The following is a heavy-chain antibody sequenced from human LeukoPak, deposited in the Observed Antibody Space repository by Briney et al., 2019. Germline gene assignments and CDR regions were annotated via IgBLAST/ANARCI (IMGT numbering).Heavy chain of an antibody. J-gene: IGHJ4*02. CDR2: LSGDGSST. V-gene: IGHV3-74*01. CDR3: AKDLGFTGAPAN. D-gene: IGHD7-27*01. Sequence: GGSLRLSCVASGFTFSTYWMHWVRQAPGKGLLWVSRLSGDGSSTRFADSLKGRFTISRDNAKNTLYLQMNSLRAEDTAVYYCAKDLGFTGAPANWGQGTLVTVSS. CDR1: GFTFSTYW.